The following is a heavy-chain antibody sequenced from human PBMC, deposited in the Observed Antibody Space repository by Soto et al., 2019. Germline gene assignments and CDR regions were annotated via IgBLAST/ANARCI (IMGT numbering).Heavy chain of an antibody. CDR1: GFTFNNAW. Sequence: WGSLRLSCAASGFTFNNAWMTWVRQVPGKGLEWVGRIKSKTDGGTTDYAAPVKGRFTISRDDSKNTLYLQMNSLTTEDTAVYYCTTKGTTPRWYFDYWGQGTLVTSPQ. J-gene: IGHJ4*02. V-gene: IGHV3-15*01. D-gene: IGHD1-26*01. CDR2: IKSKTDGGTT. CDR3: TTKGTTPRWYFDY.